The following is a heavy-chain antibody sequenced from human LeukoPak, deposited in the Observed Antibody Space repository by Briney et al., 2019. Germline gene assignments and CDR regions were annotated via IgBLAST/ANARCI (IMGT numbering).Heavy chain of an antibody. CDR2: ISGSGNSP. CDR3: AKIQNYYDSGGYRGAYDI. V-gene: IGHV3-23*01. J-gene: IGHJ3*02. Sequence: PGRALRLSCTASGFIFSSYAMHWVRQAPGKGLEWVSGISGSGNSPYYADSVKGRFTISRDNSKNTLYLQMNSLRAEDTAVYYCAKIQNYYDSGGYRGAYDIWGQGTMVTVSS. D-gene: IGHD3-22*01. CDR1: GFIFSSYA.